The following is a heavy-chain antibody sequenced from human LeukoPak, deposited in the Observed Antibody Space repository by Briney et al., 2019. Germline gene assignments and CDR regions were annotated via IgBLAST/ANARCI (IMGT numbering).Heavy chain of an antibody. CDR3: SPHIHYSYVY. CDR2: ISSNGDST. J-gene: IGHJ4*02. Sequence: GGPLRLSCSASGFTFNIFPMHWVRQAPGKGLEYVSAISSNGDSTYYADSVKGRFTISRDNSRNTLSLQMSSLRAEDTAVYYCSPHIHYSYVYWGRGTLVTVS. D-gene: IGHD3-16*01. CDR1: GFTFNIFP. V-gene: IGHV3-64D*06.